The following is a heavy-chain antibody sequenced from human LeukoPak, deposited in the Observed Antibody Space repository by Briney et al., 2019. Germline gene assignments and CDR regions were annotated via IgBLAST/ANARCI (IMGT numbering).Heavy chain of an antibody. J-gene: IGHJ6*03. Sequence: GGSLRLSCAASGFTFRNYAMNWVRQAPGKGLEWVSFISSSSTYIYYADSVKGRFTISRDNAKNSLYLQMNSLRAEDTAVYYCARGITMVRGVISYYYYYMDVWGKGTTVTISS. CDR1: GFTFRNYA. D-gene: IGHD3-10*01. V-gene: IGHV3-21*01. CDR3: ARGITMVRGVISYYYYYMDV. CDR2: ISSSSTYI.